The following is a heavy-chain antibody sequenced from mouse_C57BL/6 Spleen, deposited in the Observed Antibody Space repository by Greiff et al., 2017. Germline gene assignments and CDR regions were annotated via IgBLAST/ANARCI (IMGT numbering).Heavy chain of an antibody. CDR1: GYAFSSSW. D-gene: IGHD2-3*01. Sequence: QVHVKQSGPELVKPGASVKISCKASGYAFSSSWMNWVKQRPGKGLEWIGRIYPGDGDTNYNGKFKGKATLTADKSSSTAYMQLSSLTSEDSAVYFCARREGWLLYAMDYWGQGTSVTVSS. CDR3: ARREGWLLYAMDY. J-gene: IGHJ4*01. V-gene: IGHV1-82*01. CDR2: IYPGDGDT.